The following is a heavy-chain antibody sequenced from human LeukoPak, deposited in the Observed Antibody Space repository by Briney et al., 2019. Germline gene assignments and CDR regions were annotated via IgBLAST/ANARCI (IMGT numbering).Heavy chain of an antibody. Sequence: SETLSLTCAVYGGSFSGYYWSWIRQPPGKGLEWIGEINHSGSTNYSPSLKSRVTMSIDTSKNQSSLKLTSVTAADTATYYRARETSLAGFASGLGFNYWGQGILVTVSS. D-gene: IGHD6-19*01. CDR1: GGSFSGYY. CDR3: ARETSLAGFASGLGFNY. CDR2: INHSGST. J-gene: IGHJ4*02. V-gene: IGHV4-34*01.